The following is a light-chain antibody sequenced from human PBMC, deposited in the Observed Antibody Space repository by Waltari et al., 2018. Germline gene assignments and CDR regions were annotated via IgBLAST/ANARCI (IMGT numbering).Light chain of an antibody. CDR2: GVS. CDR3: QQYDNSPPWT. Sequence: EIVLTQSPGTLSLSPGERATLSCRASQSVTSGYLAWYQQNPGQPPRLVIHGVSSRATGIPDRFSGSGSGTDFTLTISRLEPEDFAVYFCQQYDNSPPWTFGQGTKVEIK. CDR1: QSVTSGY. V-gene: IGKV3-20*01. J-gene: IGKJ1*01.